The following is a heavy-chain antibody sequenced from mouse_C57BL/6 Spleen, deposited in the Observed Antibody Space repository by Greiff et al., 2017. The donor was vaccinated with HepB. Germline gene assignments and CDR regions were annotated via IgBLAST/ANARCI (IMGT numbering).Heavy chain of an antibody. D-gene: IGHD2-4*01. CDR2: ISSGSSTI. CDR1: GFTFSDYG. Sequence: EVQLVESGGGLVKPGGSLKLSCAASGFTFSDYGMHWVRQAPEKGLEWVAYISSGSSTIYYADTVKGRFTISRDNAKNTLFLQMTSLRSEDTAMYYCARCRDYGGYFDYWGQGTTLTVSS. CDR3: ARCRDYGGYFDY. J-gene: IGHJ2*01. V-gene: IGHV5-17*01.